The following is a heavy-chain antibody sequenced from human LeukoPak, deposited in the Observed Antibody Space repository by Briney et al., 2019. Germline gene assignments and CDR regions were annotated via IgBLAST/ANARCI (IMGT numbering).Heavy chain of an antibody. CDR3: ARASIVGAPSWFDP. Sequence: SETLSLTCTVSGGSISLYYWSWIRQPLGKGLEWIGYIFYSGGTNYNPSPKSRVTISVDTSKNQFSLKLSSVTAADTAVYYCARASIVGAPSWFDPWGQGTLVTVSS. CDR1: GGSISLYY. D-gene: IGHD1-26*01. J-gene: IGHJ5*02. CDR2: IFYSGGT. V-gene: IGHV4-59*12.